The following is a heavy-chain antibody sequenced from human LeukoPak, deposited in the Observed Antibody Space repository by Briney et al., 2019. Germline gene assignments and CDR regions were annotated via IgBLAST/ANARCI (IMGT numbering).Heavy chain of an antibody. CDR2: ISSSGSTI. CDR1: GFTFSDHY. CDR3: ARDPNSGRYPDY. D-gene: IGHD6-19*01. J-gene: IGHJ4*02. Sequence: PGGSLRLSCAASGFTFSDHYMNWIRQAPGEGLEWVSSISSSGSTIYYADSVKGRFTLSSDNTKNSLYLQMNSLRAEDTAIYYCARDPNSGRYPDYWGQGTLVTVSS. V-gene: IGHV3-11*01.